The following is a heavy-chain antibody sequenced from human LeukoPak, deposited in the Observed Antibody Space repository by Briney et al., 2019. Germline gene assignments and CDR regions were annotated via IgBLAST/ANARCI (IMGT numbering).Heavy chain of an antibody. CDR2: ISSSGSTI. CDR1: GFTFSAYR. Sequence: GGSLRLSCAASGFTFSAYRMNWVRQAPGKGLEWVSYISSSGSTIYYADSVKGRFTISRDNAKNSLYLQMNSLRAEDTAVYYCAREVVRGVSSYYYMDVWGKGTTVTISS. V-gene: IGHV3-48*04. J-gene: IGHJ6*03. D-gene: IGHD3-10*01. CDR3: AREVVRGVSSYYYMDV.